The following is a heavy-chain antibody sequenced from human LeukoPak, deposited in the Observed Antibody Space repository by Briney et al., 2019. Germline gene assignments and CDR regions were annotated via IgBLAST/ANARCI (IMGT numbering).Heavy chain of an antibody. CDR2: ISGSGGST. CDR1: GFTFSSYA. CDR3: AGEWELLPLGYYYYYMDV. J-gene: IGHJ6*03. D-gene: IGHD1-26*01. V-gene: IGHV3-23*01. Sequence: GGSLRLSCAASGFTFSSYAMSWVRQAPGKGLEWVSAISGSGGSTYYADSVKGRFTISRDNSKNTLYLQMNRLRAEDTAVYYCAGEWELLPLGYYYYYMDVWGKGTTVTVYS.